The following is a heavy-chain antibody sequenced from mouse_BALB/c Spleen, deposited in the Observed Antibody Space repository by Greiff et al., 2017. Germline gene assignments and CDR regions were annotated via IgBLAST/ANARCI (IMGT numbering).Heavy chain of an antibody. V-gene: IGHV1-80*01. CDR1: GYAFSSYW. CDR3: ARDYRYDQGYYFDY. Sequence: QVQLQQSGAELVRPGSSVKISCKASGYAFSSYWMNWVKQRPGQGLEWIGQIYPGDGDTNYNGKFMGKATLTADKSSSTAYMQLSSLTSEDSAVYFCARDYRYDQGYYFDYWGQGTTLTVSS. CDR2: IYPGDGDT. J-gene: IGHJ2*01. D-gene: IGHD2-14*01.